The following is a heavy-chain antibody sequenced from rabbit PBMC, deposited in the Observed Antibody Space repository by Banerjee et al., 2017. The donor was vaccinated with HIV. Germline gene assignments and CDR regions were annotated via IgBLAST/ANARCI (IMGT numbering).Heavy chain of an antibody. V-gene: IGHV1S45*01. D-gene: IGHD7-1*01. J-gene: IGHJ4*01. CDR1: GISFSSSYY. CDR2: IYTGGSGST. CDR3: ARGSAGAAGYGSATFFNL. Sequence: QQQLEESGGGLVKPGGTLTLTCKASGISFSSSYYMCWVRQAPGKGLEWIGCIYTGGSGSTYYASWVKGRFTISKTSSTTVTLQMTSLTAADTATYFCARGSAGAAGYGSATFFNLWGPGTLVTVS.